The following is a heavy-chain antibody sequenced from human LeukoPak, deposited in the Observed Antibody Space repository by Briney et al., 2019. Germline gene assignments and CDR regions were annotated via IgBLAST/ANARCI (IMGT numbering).Heavy chain of an antibody. CDR1: GGSFSGYY. CDR2: INHSGST. D-gene: IGHD4-17*01. J-gene: IGHJ4*02. CDR3: ARDNAPLTVTTL. V-gene: IGHV4-34*01. Sequence: SETLSLTCAVYGGSFSGYYWSWIRQPPGKGLEWIGEINHSGSTNYNPSLKSRVTISVDTSKNQFSLKLSSVTAADTAVYYCARDNAPLTVTTLWGQGTLVTVSS.